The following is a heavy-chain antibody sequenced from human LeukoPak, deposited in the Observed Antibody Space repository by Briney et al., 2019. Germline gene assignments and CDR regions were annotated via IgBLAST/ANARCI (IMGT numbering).Heavy chain of an antibody. J-gene: IGHJ4*02. V-gene: IGHV4-34*01. Sequence: PSETLSLTCAVYGGSFSGYYWSWIRQPPGKGLEWIGEINHSGSTNYNPSLKSRVTISVDTSKNQFSLKLSSVTAADTAVYYCAGTKSYYYGSGSLYYFDYWGQGTLVTVSS. CDR3: AGTKSYYYGSGSLYYFDY. CDR2: INHSGST. D-gene: IGHD3-10*01. CDR1: GGSFSGYY.